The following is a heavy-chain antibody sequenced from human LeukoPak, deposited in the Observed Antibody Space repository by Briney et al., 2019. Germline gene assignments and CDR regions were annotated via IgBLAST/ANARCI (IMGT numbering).Heavy chain of an antibody. CDR1: RFTFSTYS. CDR2: ISSRSTYI. Sequence: PGGSPRLSCAASRFTFSTYSMNWVRQAPGKGLEWVSSISSRSTYIYYADSVKGRFTISRDNAKNSLYLQMNNLRAEDTAMFYCATSMAQDVDAFHIWGQGTMVTVSS. V-gene: IGHV3-21*01. J-gene: IGHJ3*02. D-gene: IGHD2-8*01. CDR3: ATSMAQDVDAFHI.